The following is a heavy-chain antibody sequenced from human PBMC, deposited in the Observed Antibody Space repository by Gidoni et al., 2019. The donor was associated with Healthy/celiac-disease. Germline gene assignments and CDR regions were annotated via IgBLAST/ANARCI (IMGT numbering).Heavy chain of an antibody. Sequence: QVQLVQSGAEVKKPGASVKVSCKASGYTFTGYYMHWVRQAPGQGLEWMGWINPNSGGTNYAQKFQGRVTMTRDTSISTAYMELSRLRSDDTAVYYCAREFSSSWHNDAFDIWGQGTMVTVSS. CDR3: AREFSSSWHNDAFDI. J-gene: IGHJ3*02. CDR1: GYTFTGYY. V-gene: IGHV1-2*02. CDR2: INPNSGGT. D-gene: IGHD6-13*01.